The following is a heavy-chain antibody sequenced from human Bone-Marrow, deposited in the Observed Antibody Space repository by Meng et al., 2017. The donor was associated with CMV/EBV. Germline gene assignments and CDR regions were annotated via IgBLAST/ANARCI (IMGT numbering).Heavy chain of an antibody. D-gene: IGHD3-10*01. V-gene: IGHV3-11*01. CDR3: TRAAGWLDP. J-gene: IGHJ5*02. CDR2: ISSSGTTI. Sequence: LSCAASGFTFSDYYMSWIRQAPGKGLEWVSFISSSGTTISYAESVKGRFTISRDNAKNSLYLQMNSLRAEDTAVYYCTRAAGWLDPWGQGTLVTVSS. CDR1: GFTFSDYY.